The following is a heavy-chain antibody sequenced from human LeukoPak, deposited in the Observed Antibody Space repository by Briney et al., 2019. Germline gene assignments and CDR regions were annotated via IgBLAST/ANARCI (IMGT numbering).Heavy chain of an antibody. D-gene: IGHD6-13*01. CDR1: GFTFSSYA. CDR2: ISGSGGST. J-gene: IGHJ5*02. Sequence: PGGSLRLSCAASGFTFSSYAMSWVRQAPGKGLEWVSGISGSGGSTYYADSVKGRFTISRDNSKNTLYLQMNSLRAEDTAVYYCANIGGRAAAGTAWGQGTLVTVSS. V-gene: IGHV3-23*01. CDR3: ANIGGRAAAGTA.